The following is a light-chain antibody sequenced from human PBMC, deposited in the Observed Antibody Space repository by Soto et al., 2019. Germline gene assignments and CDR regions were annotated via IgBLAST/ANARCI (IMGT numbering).Light chain of an antibody. CDR2: EVL. J-gene: IGLJ3*02. CDR3: AAWDDGLNGWL. Sequence: QSALTQPASVSGSPGQSITISCTGTSSDVGGYNFVSWYQQHPGNAPKLIIHEVLNRPSGVSSRFSGSKSGNTASLTISGLQAEDEADYYCAAWDDGLNGWLFGGGTKLTVL. V-gene: IGLV2-14*01. CDR1: SSDVGGYNF.